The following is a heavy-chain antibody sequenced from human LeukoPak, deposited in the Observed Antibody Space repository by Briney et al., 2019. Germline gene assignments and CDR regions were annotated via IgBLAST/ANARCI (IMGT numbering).Heavy chain of an antibody. CDR1: GDSVSSNSAA. J-gene: IGHJ4*02. CDR3: ARAPYYYDGSGYYSFDS. D-gene: IGHD3-22*01. Sequence: SQTLSHTCAISGDSVSSNSAAWNWIRQSPSRGLEWLGRTYYRSKWYNHYAVSVKSRITINPDTSKNQFSLQLNSVTPEDTAVYYCARAPYYYDGSGYYSFDSWGQGTLVTVSS. V-gene: IGHV6-1*01. CDR2: TYYRSKWYN.